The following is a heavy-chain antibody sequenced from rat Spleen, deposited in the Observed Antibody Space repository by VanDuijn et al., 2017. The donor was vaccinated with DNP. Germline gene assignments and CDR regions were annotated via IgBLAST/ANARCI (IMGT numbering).Heavy chain of an antibody. D-gene: IGHD5-1*01. V-gene: IGHV5-7*01. J-gene: IGHJ4*01. CDR3: ARVQLGYYALDA. CDR2: ISYDGDST. Sequence: EVHLVESGGGLVQPGRSLKVSCVVSGFTFNNYWMIWIRQSPKKGLEWVASISYDGDSTYYRDSVKGRFTISRDNAKSTLYLQMDSLRSEETATYYCARVQLGYYALDAWGQGTSVTVSS. CDR1: GFTFNNYW.